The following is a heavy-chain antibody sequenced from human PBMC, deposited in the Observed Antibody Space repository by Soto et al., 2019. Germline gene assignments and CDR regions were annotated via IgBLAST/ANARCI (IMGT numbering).Heavy chain of an antibody. J-gene: IGHJ6*02. V-gene: IGHV1-18*01. D-gene: IGHD2-2*01. CDR3: AAYCSSTSCLYYYYGMDV. CDR2: ISAYNGNT. CDR1: GYTFTSYG. Sequence: ASVKVSCKASGYTFTSYGISWVRQAPEQGLEWMGWISAYNGNTNYAQKLQGRVTMTTDTSTSTAYMELRSLRSDDTAVYYCAAYCSSTSCLYYYYGMDVWGQGTTVTVSS.